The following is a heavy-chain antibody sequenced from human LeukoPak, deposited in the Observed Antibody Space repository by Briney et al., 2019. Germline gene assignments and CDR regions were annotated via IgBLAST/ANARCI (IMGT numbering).Heavy chain of an antibody. CDR2: ISSSSSYI. CDR3: ARYAIRGAFDI. V-gene: IGHV3-21*01. CDR1: GFTFSSYS. J-gene: IGHJ3*02. Sequence: GGSLRLSCAAPGFTFSSYSMNWVRQAPGKGLEWVSSISSSSSYIYYADSVKGRFTISRDNAKNSLYLQMNSLRAKDTAVYYCARYAIRGAFDIWGQGTMVTVSS. D-gene: IGHD2-8*01.